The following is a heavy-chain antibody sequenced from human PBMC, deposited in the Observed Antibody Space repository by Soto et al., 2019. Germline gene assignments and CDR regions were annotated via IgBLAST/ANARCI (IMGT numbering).Heavy chain of an antibody. Sequence: GGSLRLSCAASGFTFSSYSMNWVRQAPGKGLEWVSYISSSSSTIYYADSVKGRFTISRDNAKNSLYLQMNSLRAEDTAVYYCARGGWGPAAILGAYYFDYWGQGTLVTVSS. J-gene: IGHJ4*02. CDR3: ARGGWGPAAILGAYYFDY. V-gene: IGHV3-48*04. D-gene: IGHD2-2*01. CDR2: ISSSSSTI. CDR1: GFTFSSYS.